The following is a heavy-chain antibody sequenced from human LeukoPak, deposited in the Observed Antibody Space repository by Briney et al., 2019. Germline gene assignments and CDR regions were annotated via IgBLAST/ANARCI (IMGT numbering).Heavy chain of an antibody. J-gene: IGHJ4*02. CDR1: GFTFSAYA. Sequence: GGSLRLSCAASGFTFSAYAMHWVRQAPGKGLEWVAVISYDGSNKYYADSVKGRFTISRDNSKNTLYLQMNSLRAEDTAVYYCAKGDYYFDYWGQGTLVTVSS. D-gene: IGHD2-21*02. CDR2: ISYDGSNK. CDR3: AKGDYYFDY. V-gene: IGHV3-30*04.